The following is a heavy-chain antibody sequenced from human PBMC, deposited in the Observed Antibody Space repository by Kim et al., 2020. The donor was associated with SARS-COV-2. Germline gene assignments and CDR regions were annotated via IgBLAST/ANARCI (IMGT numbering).Heavy chain of an antibody. Sequence: GGSLRLSCAASGFTFSSYGMHWVRQAPGKGLEWVAVISYDGSNKYYADSVKGRFTISRDNSKNTLYLQMNSLRAEDTAVYYCARETKPHDGSSWYSYYGMDVWGQGTTVTVSS. J-gene: IGHJ6*02. CDR3: ARETKPHDGSSWYSYYGMDV. CDR1: GFTFSSYG. V-gene: IGHV3-33*05. CDR2: ISYDGSNK. D-gene: IGHD6-13*01.